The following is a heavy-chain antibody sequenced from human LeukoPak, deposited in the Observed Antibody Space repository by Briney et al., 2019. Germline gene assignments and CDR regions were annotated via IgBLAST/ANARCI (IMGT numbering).Heavy chain of an antibody. CDR3: ASLGPGRSWYVRDDY. D-gene: IGHD6-13*01. Sequence: GGSLRLSCAASGFTFSSYSMNWVRQAPGKGLEWVSSISSSSSYIYYADSVKGRFAISRDNAKNSLYLQMNSLRAEDTAVYYCASLGPGRSWYVRDDYWGQGTLVTVSS. CDR2: ISSSSSYI. CDR1: GFTFSSYS. V-gene: IGHV3-21*01. J-gene: IGHJ4*02.